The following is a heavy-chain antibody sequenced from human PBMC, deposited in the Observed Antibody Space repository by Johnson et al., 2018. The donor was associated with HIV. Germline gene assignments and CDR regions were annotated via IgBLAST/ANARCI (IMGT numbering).Heavy chain of an antibody. CDR1: GITFSSYA. CDR3: ARDPGPGSSSHETSWGAFDS. CDR2: ISYDGSNK. Sequence: QVQLMESGGGLVQPGGSLRLSCAASGITFSSYAMHWVRQAPGKGLEWVAVISYDGSNKYYADSVKGRFTISRDNSKNTLYLQMKGLRADDTAVYYCARDPGPGSSSHETSWGAFDSWGQGTMVAVSS. V-gene: IGHV3-30-3*01. J-gene: IGHJ3*02. D-gene: IGHD6-6*01.